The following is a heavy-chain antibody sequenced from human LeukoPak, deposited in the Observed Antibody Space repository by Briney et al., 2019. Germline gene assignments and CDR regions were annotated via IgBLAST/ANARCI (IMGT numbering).Heavy chain of an antibody. CDR3: AKEAGVRYCSSTSCYSEDAFDI. CDR1: GFTFSSYA. Sequence: GGSLRLSCAASGFTFSSYAMSWVRQAPGKGLEWVSAISGSGGSTYYADSVKGRFTISRDNSKNTLYLQMNSLRAEDTAVYYCAKEAGVRYCSSTSCYSEDAFDIWGQGTMVTVSS. CDR2: ISGSGGST. D-gene: IGHD2-2*01. J-gene: IGHJ3*02. V-gene: IGHV3-23*01.